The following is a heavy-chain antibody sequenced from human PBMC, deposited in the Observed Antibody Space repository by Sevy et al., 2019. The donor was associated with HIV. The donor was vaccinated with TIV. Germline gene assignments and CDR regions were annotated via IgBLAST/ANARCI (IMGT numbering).Heavy chain of an antibody. Sequence: GGSLRLSCAASGFTFSSYGMHWVRQAPGKGLEWVAVISYDGSNKYYADSVKGRFSISRDNSKYTMYVQMNNLRVEDTAVYYCERGAADPTVYFDYWGQGMLVTVSS. CDR1: GFTFSSYG. V-gene: IGHV3-30*03. D-gene: IGHD4-17*01. CDR3: ERGAADPTVYFDY. J-gene: IGHJ4*02. CDR2: ISYDGSNK.